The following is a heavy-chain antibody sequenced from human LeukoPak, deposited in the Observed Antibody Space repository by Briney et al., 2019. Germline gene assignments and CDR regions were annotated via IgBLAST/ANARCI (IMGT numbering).Heavy chain of an antibody. V-gene: IGHV1-69*05. J-gene: IGHJ3*02. CDR2: IIPVFHTT. CDR3: ARARSTVLNDAYDI. D-gene: IGHD2-2*01. CDR1: GGSFRGHG. Sequence: SVKVSCKASGGSFRGHGISWVRQAPGQGPQWMGGIIPVFHTTNYAQEFQGRVTLIIGESTSVAYMELSSLRSDDTAVYFCARARSTVLNDAYDIWGQGTMVTVSS.